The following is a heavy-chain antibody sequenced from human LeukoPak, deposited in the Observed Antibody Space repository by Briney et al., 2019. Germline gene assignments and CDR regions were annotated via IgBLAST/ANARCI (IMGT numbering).Heavy chain of an antibody. CDR1: GFTFSNYA. CDR2: ISSNGGNT. CDR3: AKGPITMVREVPRD. D-gene: IGHD3-10*01. Sequence: GGSLRLSCAASGFTFSNYAIHWVRQAPGKGLEYVSGISSNGGNTYYANSVKGRFTISRDNSKNTLYLQMNSLRAEDTAVYYCAKGPITMVREVPRDWGQGTLVTVCS. J-gene: IGHJ4*02. V-gene: IGHV3-64*01.